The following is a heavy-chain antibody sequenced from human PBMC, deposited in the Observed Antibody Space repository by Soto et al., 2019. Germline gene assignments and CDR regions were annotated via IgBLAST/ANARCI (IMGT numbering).Heavy chain of an antibody. CDR2: ISAYNGNA. Sequence: KASGYTFTSYGISWVRQAPGQGLEWMGWISAYNGNANYAQKLQGRVTMTTDTSTSTAYMELRSLRSDDTAVYYCARVGCGGDCLGFDYWGQATLVNVYS. J-gene: IGHJ4*02. CDR1: GYTFTSYG. V-gene: IGHV1-18*01. CDR3: ARVGCGGDCLGFDY. D-gene: IGHD2-21*02.